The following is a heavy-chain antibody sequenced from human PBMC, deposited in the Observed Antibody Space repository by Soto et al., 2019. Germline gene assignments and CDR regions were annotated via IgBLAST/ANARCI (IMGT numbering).Heavy chain of an antibody. CDR1: GFTFSRYW. J-gene: IGHJ4*02. Sequence: GFLSLSCEASGFTFSRYWMSCIRQAPGKGLEWVSTISGSDGKTFYADSVKGRFSISRDTSQSTLYLQMNSLRADDTAMYYCARWSYLDYWGQGTRVTVSS. CDR3: ARWSYLDY. D-gene: IGHD3-3*01. CDR2: ISGSDGKT. V-gene: IGHV3-23*01.